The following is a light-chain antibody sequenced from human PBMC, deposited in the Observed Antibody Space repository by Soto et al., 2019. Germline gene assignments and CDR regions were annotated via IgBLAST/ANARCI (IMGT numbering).Light chain of an antibody. J-gene: IGKJ5*01. CDR1: QGIDTY. CDR2: AAS. Sequence: DIQLTQSPSFLSASVGDRVTITCRASQGIDTYLAWYQQKLGKAPKLLTYAASFLQSGVPSRFSGSGSVTEFTLAISSLQPDDFAAYYCQQLNTYPFIFAQGTRLEIK. V-gene: IGKV1-9*01. CDR3: QQLNTYPFI.